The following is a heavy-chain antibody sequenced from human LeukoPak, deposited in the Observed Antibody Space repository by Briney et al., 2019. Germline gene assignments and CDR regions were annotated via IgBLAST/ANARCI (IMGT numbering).Heavy chain of an antibody. J-gene: IGHJ4*02. D-gene: IGHD6-13*01. Sequence: GGSLRLSCSASGFTFSSSAMTWVRQAPGKGLEWVSAISGGGGRTYYADSVKGRFTISRDNSKNTLYLQMNSLRAEDTAVYYCAKGGYSSSWYVDSYFDYWGQGTLVTVSS. CDR2: ISGGGGRT. CDR1: GFTFSSSA. CDR3: AKGGYSSSWYVDSYFDY. V-gene: IGHV3-23*01.